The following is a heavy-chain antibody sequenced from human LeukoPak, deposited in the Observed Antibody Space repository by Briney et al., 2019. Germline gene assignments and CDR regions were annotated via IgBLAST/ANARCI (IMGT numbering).Heavy chain of an antibody. CDR1: GFTFSSYG. CDR3: ARVPRFPDYFDY. V-gene: IGHV3-33*01. Sequence: GGSLRLSCAASGFTFSSYGMHWVRQAPGKGLEWVAVIWYDGSNKYYADSVKGRFTISRDNSKNTLYLQMNSLRAEDTAVYYCARVPRFPDYFDYWGQGTLVTVSS. D-gene: IGHD3-3*01. J-gene: IGHJ4*02. CDR2: IWYDGSNK.